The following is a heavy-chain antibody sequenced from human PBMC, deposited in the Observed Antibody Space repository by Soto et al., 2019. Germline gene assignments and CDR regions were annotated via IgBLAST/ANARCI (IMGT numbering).Heavy chain of an antibody. D-gene: IGHD3-10*01. J-gene: IGHJ6*02. CDR2: INAGNGNT. CDR3: ASEYYYGSGNPYYDYGMDV. V-gene: IGHV1-3*05. Sequence: QVQLVQSGAEEKKPGASVKVSCKASGYTFTSYAMHWVRQAPGQRLEWMGWINAGNGNTKYSQKFQGRVTITRDTSTRTAXXELSSLRSEDTAVYYCASEYYYGSGNPYYDYGMDVWGQGTTVTVSS. CDR1: GYTFTSYA.